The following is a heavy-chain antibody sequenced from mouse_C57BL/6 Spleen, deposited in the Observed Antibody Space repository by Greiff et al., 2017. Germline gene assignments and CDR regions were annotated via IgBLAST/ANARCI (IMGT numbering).Heavy chain of an antibody. J-gene: IGHJ3*01. CDR2: IYPGDGDT. V-gene: IGHV1-80*01. CDR1: GYAFSSYW. CDR3: AGWGDCGRVFAWFAY. Sequence: VQLQQPGAELVKPGASVKISCKASGYAFSSYWMNWVKQRPGQGLEWIGQIYPGDGDTNYNGKFKGKATLTVDKSSSTAYMQLSSLTSGGSAVYFGAGWGDCGRVFAWFAYWGQGTLVTVSA.